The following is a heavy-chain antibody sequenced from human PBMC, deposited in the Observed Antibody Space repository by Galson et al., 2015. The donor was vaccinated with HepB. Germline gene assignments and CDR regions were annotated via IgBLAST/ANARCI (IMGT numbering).Heavy chain of an antibody. Sequence: SLRLSCAASGFTFSSYSMNWVRQAPGKGLEWVSYISSSSSTIYYADSVKGRFTISRDNAKNSLYLQMNSLRAGDTAVYYCARELGWGLAVAGNLDPWGQGTLVTVSS. J-gene: IGHJ5*02. CDR2: ISSSSSTI. CDR1: GFTFSSYS. D-gene: IGHD6-19*01. V-gene: IGHV3-48*04. CDR3: ARELGWGLAVAGNLDP.